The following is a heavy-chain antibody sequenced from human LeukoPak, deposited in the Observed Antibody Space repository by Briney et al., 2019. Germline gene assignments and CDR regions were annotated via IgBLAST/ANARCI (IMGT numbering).Heavy chain of an antibody. V-gene: IGHV4-59*08. CDR2: IYYSGST. D-gene: IGHD6-6*01. CDR1: GGSISSYY. J-gene: IGHJ4*02. CDR3: ARAEYPLYYFDY. Sequence: PSETLSLTCTVSGGSISSYYWSWIRQPPGKGLEWIGYIYYSGSTNYNPSLKSRVTISVDTSKNQFSLKLSFVTAADTAVYYCARAEYPLYYFDYWGQGTLVTVSS.